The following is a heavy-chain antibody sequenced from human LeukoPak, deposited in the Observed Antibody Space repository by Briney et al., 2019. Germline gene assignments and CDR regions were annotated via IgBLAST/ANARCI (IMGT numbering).Heavy chain of an antibody. D-gene: IGHD4-17*01. V-gene: IGHV4-59*01. J-gene: IGHJ4*02. Sequence: PSETLSLTCTVSGASISSYYWSWIRQPPGKGLEWIGYIYYSGSTNYNPFLKSRVTISVDTSKNQFSLKLSSVTAADTAVYYCARGVDDYGDSGYFDDWGQGTLVTVSS. CDR2: IYYSGST. CDR1: GASISSYY. CDR3: ARGVDDYGDSGYFDD.